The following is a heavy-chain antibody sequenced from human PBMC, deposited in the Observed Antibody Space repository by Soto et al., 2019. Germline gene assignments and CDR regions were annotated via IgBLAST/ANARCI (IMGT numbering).Heavy chain of an antibody. Sequence: EVQLLEAGGGLVQPGGSLRLSCAASGFTFNSSAMSWVRQAPGKGLEWASTTSGGAGSTYYADSVKGRFTISRDNSKNTLYLQMNRLRADDTAVYYCAKGRYRIGWYDPYFDYWGQGTLVTVSS. J-gene: IGHJ4*02. CDR3: AKGRYRIGWYDPYFDY. V-gene: IGHV3-23*01. CDR2: TSGGAGST. CDR1: GFTFNSSA. D-gene: IGHD6-19*01.